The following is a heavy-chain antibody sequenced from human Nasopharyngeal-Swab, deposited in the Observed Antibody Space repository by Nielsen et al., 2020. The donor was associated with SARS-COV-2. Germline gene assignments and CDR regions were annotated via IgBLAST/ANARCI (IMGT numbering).Heavy chain of an antibody. CDR3: ARGVKSGYYYFDY. Sequence: GRSLRLSCAASGFTFSSYAMHWVRQAPGKGLEYVSAISSNGGSTYYADSVKGRFTISRDNSKNTLYLQMGSLRAEDMAVYYCARGVKSGYYYFDYWGQGTLVTVSS. D-gene: IGHD3-3*01. V-gene: IGHV3-64*02. J-gene: IGHJ4*02. CDR1: GFTFSSYA. CDR2: ISSNGGST.